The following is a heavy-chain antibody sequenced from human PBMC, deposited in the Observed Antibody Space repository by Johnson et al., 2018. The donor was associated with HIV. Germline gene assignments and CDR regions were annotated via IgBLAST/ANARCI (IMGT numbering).Heavy chain of an antibody. CDR3: ARVRAEGWERGAFDI. J-gene: IGHJ3*02. V-gene: IGHV3-20*04. D-gene: IGHD1-26*01. Sequence: VQLVESGGDVVRPGGSLRISCVASGFKLYEYDVSWVRQVPGKGLEWVSGINWNGGSTGYAASVKGRFTISRDNAKNSLYLQMNSLRAEDTALYYCARVRAEGWERGAFDIWGQGTMVTVSS. CDR1: GFKLYEYD. CDR2: INWNGGST.